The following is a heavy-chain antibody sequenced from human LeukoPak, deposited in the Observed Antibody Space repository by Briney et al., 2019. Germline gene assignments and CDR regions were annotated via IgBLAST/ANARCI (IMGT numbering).Heavy chain of an antibody. V-gene: IGHV3-66*01. D-gene: IGHD6-19*01. CDR3: AKNQGQWLVPVDY. CDR1: GFTVSSKY. J-gene: IGHJ4*02. Sequence: GGSLRLSCAASGFTVSSKYMSWVRQAPGKGLEWVSVVYSSGSTYYADSVKGRFTISRDNSKNTLSLQMNNLRAEDTALYYCAKNQGQWLVPVDYWGQGTLVTVSS. CDR2: VYSSGST.